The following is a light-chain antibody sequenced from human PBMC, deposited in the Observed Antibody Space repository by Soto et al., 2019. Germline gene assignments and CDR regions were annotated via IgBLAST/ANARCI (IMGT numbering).Light chain of an antibody. CDR3: HQRGTWPRVT. CDR1: QSISRY. CDR2: DAS. V-gene: IGKV3-11*01. J-gene: IGKJ4*01. Sequence: IVLTQSPATLSLSPGETATLSCRASQSISRYLAWYQQHPGHAPRPLIYDASIRATGIPARFRGGGSATDVTLPISSLAHDDFAIYYCHQRGTWPRVTFGGGTKLEIK.